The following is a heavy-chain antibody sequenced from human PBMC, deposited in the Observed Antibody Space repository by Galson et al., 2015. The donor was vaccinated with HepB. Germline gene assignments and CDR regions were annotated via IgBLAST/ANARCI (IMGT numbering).Heavy chain of an antibody. V-gene: IGHV3-66*01. D-gene: IGHD1-1*01. CDR3: ARGRNGAIFDY. J-gene: IGHJ4*02. Sequence: SLRLSCAASGLTVGDNYMNWVRQAPGKGLEWVSIIFSGGTTYYADSVKGRFTISRDNSKNTLFLQMNSLRAGDTAVYYCARGRNGAIFDYWGQGTLVTVSS. CDR1: GLTVGDNY. CDR2: IFSGGTT.